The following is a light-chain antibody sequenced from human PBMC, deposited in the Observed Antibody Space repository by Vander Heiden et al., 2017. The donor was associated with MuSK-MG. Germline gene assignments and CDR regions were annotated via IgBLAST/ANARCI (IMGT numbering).Light chain of an antibody. J-gene: IGKJ1*01. CDR1: QSISTL. Sequence: DIQMTQSPSSLSASVGDRVTITCWASQSISTLLNWYQHKPGRAPKLLIFGAYNLQGGVPSRFNGSGSGTDFTLTINRLQPEDFAIYSCQQRDNSPKTFGQGTKVDIK. CDR2: GAY. CDR3: QQRDNSPKT. V-gene: IGKV1-39*01.